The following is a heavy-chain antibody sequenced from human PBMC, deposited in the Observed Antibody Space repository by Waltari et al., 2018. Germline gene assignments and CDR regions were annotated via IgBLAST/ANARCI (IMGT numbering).Heavy chain of an antibody. CDR3: ARAPRTYYYDSSGYYQLFDY. Sequence: QVQLQQSGPGLVKPSQTLSLTCAISGDSVSSNSAAWNWIRQSPSRGLEWLGRTYYRSKWYNDYAVSVKSRITINPDTSKNQSSLQLNSVTPEDTAVYYCARAPRTYYYDSSGYYQLFDYWGQGTLVTVSS. D-gene: IGHD3-22*01. CDR2: TYYRSKWYN. CDR1: GDSVSSNSAA. V-gene: IGHV6-1*01. J-gene: IGHJ4*02.